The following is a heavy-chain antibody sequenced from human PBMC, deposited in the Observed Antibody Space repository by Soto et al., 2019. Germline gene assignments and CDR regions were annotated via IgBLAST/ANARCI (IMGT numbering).Heavy chain of an antibody. V-gene: IGHV4-59*13. D-gene: IGHD3-22*01. CDR2: IYYSGST. CDR3: ARADYYDSSGYWIYHFDY. CDR1: GGSISSDY. Sequence: SETLSLTCTVSGGSISSDYWSWVREPPGRGLEWIGYIYYSGSTNYNPSLKSRVTISVDTSKNQFSLKLSSVTAADKAVYYCARADYYDSSGYWIYHFDYWGQATLVTVSS. J-gene: IGHJ4*02.